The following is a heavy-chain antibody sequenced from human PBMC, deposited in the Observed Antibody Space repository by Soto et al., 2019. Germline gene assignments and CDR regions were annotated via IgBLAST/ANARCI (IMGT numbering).Heavy chain of an antibody. CDR2: IGTAGDT. CDR1: GFTFSSYN. V-gene: IGHV3-13*01. J-gene: IGHJ6*03. D-gene: IGHD3-10*01. Sequence: GGSLRLSCAASGFTFSSYNMHWVRQATGKGLEWVSAIGTAGDTYYPGSVKGRFTISRENAKNSLYLQMNSLRAGDTAVYYCARGMGGFGDNYYYMDVWGKGTTVTVSS. CDR3: ARGMGGFGDNYYYMDV.